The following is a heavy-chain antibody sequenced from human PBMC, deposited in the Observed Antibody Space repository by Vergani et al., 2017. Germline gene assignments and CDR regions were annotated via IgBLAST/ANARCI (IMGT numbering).Heavy chain of an antibody. V-gene: IGHV1-2*02. Sequence: QAQRVQFGAEVRKPGASVKVPCKTSGYTFTDYFIHWVRQAPGQGLEWMGWVNPYRGSPNSAQKFHGRVTMTRDTSVTTAYMELSSLRSDDTAVYYCAKVHRAYDHVIMAAFDIWGQGTMVTVSS. CDR2: VNPYRGSP. CDR1: GYTFTDYF. D-gene: IGHD2-8*01. CDR3: AKVHRAYDHVIMAAFDI. J-gene: IGHJ3*02.